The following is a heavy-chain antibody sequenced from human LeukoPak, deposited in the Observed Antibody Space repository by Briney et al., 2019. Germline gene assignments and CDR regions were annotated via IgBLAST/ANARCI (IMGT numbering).Heavy chain of an antibody. CDR1: GYTLTELS. V-gene: IGHV1-24*01. CDR2: FDPEDGET. Sequence: ASVNVSFKVSGYTLTELSMHWVRQAPGKGLEWMGGFDPEDGETIYAQKFQGRVTMTEDTSTDTAYMELSSLRSEDTAVYYCATVSYGYYYYGMDVWGQGTTVTVSS. J-gene: IGHJ6*02. D-gene: IGHD5-18*01. CDR3: ATVSYGYYYYGMDV.